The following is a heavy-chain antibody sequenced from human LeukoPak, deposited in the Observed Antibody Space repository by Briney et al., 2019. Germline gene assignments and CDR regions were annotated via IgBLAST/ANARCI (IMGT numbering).Heavy chain of an antibody. Sequence: ASVKVSCKASGYSLTDYYIHWVRQAPGQGLEWMGWINPDSGGTNYAQKFQGRVTMTRDTSFSTAYMELSTLQSDDTAVYYCARGDSSGWYLHWGQGTLVTVSS. V-gene: IGHV1-2*02. CDR3: ARGDSSGWYLH. CDR1: GYSLTDYY. D-gene: IGHD6-19*01. J-gene: IGHJ4*02. CDR2: INPDSGGT.